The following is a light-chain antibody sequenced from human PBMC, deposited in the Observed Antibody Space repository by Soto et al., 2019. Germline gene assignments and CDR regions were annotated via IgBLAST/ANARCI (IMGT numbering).Light chain of an antibody. CDR1: QSVDSKD. V-gene: IGKV3-20*01. J-gene: IGKJ1*01. CDR3: QQYGYPSWT. Sequence: EIVLTQSPGTLSLSPGERATLSCRASQSVDSKDLAWYQQKPGQAPRILIFAASSRATGIPDRFSGSGSGTDFTPTISRREPGVFAGYNCQQYGYPSWTFGQGTKVKI. CDR2: AAS.